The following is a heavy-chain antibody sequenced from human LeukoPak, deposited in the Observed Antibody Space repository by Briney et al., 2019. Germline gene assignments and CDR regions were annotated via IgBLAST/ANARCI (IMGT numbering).Heavy chain of an antibody. V-gene: IGHV1-2*02. CDR3: ARELRYCIDY. D-gene: IGHD2-15*01. CDR1: GYTLTDYY. Sequence: ASVKVSCKASGYTLTDYYLHWVRQAPGQGLEWMGWINPNSGDTNYAQKFQDRVTMTREKSITTVYMELSRLRSDDTAVYYCARELRYCIDYWGQGTLVTVSS. J-gene: IGHJ4*02. CDR2: INPNSGDT.